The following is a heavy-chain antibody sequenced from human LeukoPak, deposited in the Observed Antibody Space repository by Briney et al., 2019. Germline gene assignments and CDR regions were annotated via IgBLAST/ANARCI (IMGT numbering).Heavy chain of an antibody. Sequence: SETLSLTCTVSGGSISSGSYYWSWIRQPAGKGLEWVGRIYTSGTTNYNPSRKSRVTISVDTSKNQFSLKLSSVTAADTAVYYCARSSSSFYFDYWGQGTLVTVSS. CDR3: ARSSSSFYFDY. CDR2: IYTSGTT. CDR1: GGSISSGSYY. V-gene: IGHV4-61*02. D-gene: IGHD6-6*01. J-gene: IGHJ4*02.